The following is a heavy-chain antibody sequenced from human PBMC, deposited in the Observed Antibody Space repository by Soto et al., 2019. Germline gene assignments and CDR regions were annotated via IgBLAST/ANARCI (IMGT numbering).Heavy chain of an antibody. CDR2: INPAGDTT. J-gene: IGHJ4*02. Sequence: QVQLVQSGAEVKKPGTSVKVSCKASGFTVTNYYMHWLRLAPGQGPEWMGLINPAGDTTSFAPKFRGRVTVTSHTSTSTIYMEMRGLRSGDTAFYYCARDRTGAAYFEYWGQGTLVTVS. D-gene: IGHD1-26*01. CDR3: ARDRTGAAYFEY. CDR1: GFTVTNYY. V-gene: IGHV1-46*03.